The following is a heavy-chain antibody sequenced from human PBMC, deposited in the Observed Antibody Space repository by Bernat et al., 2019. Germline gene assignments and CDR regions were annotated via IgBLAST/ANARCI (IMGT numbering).Heavy chain of an antibody. CDR2: ISGSGGST. CDR1: GFTFSSYA. CDR3: AKGLMGSPVGATLFDY. J-gene: IGHJ4*02. Sequence: EVQLLESGGGLVQPGGSLRLSCAASGFTFSSYAMSWVRQAPGKGLEWVSAISGSGGSTYYADSVKGRFTISRDNSKNTLYLQMNSLRAEDTAVYYCAKGLMGSPVGATLFDYWGQGTLVTVSS. D-gene: IGHD1-26*01. V-gene: IGHV3-23*01.